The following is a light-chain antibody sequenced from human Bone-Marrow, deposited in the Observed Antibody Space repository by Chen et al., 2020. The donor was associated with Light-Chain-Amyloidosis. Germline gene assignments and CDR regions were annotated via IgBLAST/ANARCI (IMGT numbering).Light chain of an antibody. Sequence: DIVMTQSPDSLAVSLGERATINCKSSQTLLYSSNHKNYLTWYQQKPGQPPKRLIYWASTRESGVPDRFSGSGSATDFSLTISSLQAEDVAVYYCQQYYDIPRTFGQGTKVEIK. CDR3: QQYYDIPRT. J-gene: IGKJ1*01. V-gene: IGKV4-1*01. CDR1: QTLLYSSNHKNY. CDR2: WAS.